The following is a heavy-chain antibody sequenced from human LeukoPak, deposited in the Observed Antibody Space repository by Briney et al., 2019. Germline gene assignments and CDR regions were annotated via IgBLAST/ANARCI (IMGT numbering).Heavy chain of an antibody. D-gene: IGHD1-26*01. CDR2: IYSGGST. CDR1: GFTVSSNY. Sequence: GGSLRLSCAASGFTVSSNYMSWVRQAPGKGLECVSLIYSGGSTYYADSVRGRFTISRDNSKNTLYLQMNSLRAEDTAVYYCATPRGSGSYLAFDSWGQGTLVTVSS. V-gene: IGHV3-66*01. J-gene: IGHJ4*02. CDR3: ATPRGSGSYLAFDS.